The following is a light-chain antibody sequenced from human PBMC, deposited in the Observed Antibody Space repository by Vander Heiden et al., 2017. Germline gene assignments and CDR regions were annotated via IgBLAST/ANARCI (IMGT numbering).Light chain of an antibody. CDR2: AAS. Sequence: ASRMTQSPSSFSASTGDRVTITCRASQGISSYLAWYQQKPGKAPKLLIYAASTLQSGVPPRFSGSGSGTDFTLTISCLQSEDFATYYCQQYYSYPQTFGQGTKVEIK. CDR1: QGISSY. CDR3: QQYYSYPQT. J-gene: IGKJ1*01. V-gene: IGKV1-8*01.